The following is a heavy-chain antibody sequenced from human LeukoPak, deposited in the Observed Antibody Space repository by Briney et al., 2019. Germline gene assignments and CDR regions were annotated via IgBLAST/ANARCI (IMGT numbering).Heavy chain of an antibody. J-gene: IGHJ4*02. D-gene: IGHD6-19*01. CDR3: ARDKLGSGYSSDFDY. V-gene: IGHV3-66*02. Sequence: PGRSLRLSCAASGFSVSSNYMNWVRQASGKGLEWVSAIYTGGTTYYADSVKGRFTISRDNSKNTLYLQMNSLRAEDTAVYYCARDKLGSGYSSDFDYWGQGTLVTVSS. CDR1: GFSVSSNY. CDR2: IYTGGTT.